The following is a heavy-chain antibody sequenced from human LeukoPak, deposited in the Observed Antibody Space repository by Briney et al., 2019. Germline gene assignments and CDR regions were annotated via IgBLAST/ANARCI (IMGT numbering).Heavy chain of an antibody. D-gene: IGHD4-11*01. Sequence: SETLSLTCTVSGGSISSSSYYWGWIRQPPGKGLEWIGSIYYSGSTYYNPSLKSRVSMSVDTSKNQFSLKLSSVTAADTAVYYCARLSTVTTSFDYWGQGTLVTVSS. CDR2: IYYSGST. CDR3: ARLSTVTTSFDY. CDR1: GGSISSSSYY. J-gene: IGHJ4*02. V-gene: IGHV4-39*07.